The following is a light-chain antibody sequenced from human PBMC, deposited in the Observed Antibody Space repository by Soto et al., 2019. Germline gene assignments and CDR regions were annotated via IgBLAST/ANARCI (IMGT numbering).Light chain of an antibody. CDR2: TSG. CDR1: QRITTY. V-gene: IGKV1-39*01. J-gene: IGKJ2*01. CDR3: QQTYSTPYS. Sequence: IQMTQSPSSLSASIGDRVTITCRASQRITTYLNWYQQKPGNAPKLLITTSGTLQRGVPSRFSGSGSGTDFTLTITTLQREDLATYFYQQTYSTPYSFGQGTKLEIK.